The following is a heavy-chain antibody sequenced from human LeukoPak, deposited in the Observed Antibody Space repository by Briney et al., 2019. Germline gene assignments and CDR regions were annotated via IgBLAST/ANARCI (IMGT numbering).Heavy chain of an antibody. CDR1: GFPFNAYN. CDR2: IRNDETEI. V-gene: IGHV3-30*02. J-gene: IGHJ4*02. Sequence: PGGSLRLSCTAPGFPFNAYNIHWIRQAPGRGLEWVSFIRNDETEIHYADFAKGRFTISRDRSKNTLYLQMNSLRAEDTAVYYCAKDPPKDYDSSGYFPDRLGYWGQGTLVTVSS. D-gene: IGHD3-22*01. CDR3: AKDPPKDYDSSGYFPDRLGY.